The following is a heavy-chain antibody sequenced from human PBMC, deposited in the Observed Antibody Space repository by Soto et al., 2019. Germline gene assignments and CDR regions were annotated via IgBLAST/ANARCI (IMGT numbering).Heavy chain of an antibody. J-gene: IGHJ5*02. CDR3: AHRKRDYGDDNWFDP. D-gene: IGHD4-17*01. CDR2: IYYSGST. Sequence: PSETLSLTCTVSGGSISSSGYYWGWIRQPPGKGLEWIGTIYYSGSTYYNPSLKSRVTISVDTSKNQFSLKLSSVTAADTAVYYCAHRKRDYGDDNWFDPWGQGTLVTVSS. V-gene: IGHV4-39*01. CDR1: GGSISSSGYY.